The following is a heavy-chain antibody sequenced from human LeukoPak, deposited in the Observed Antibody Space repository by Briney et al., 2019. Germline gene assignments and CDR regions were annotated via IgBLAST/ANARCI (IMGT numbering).Heavy chain of an antibody. CDR3: VRGLGSRSGAGDY. Sequence: GSLRLSCCGSGFTFSCYWVNWVRQAPGKGPEWVANIKQDGSEKYYVDSVKGRFTSSRDNAKNSLYLQMTSLRVEDTAVYYCVRGLGSRSGAGDYWGQGTLVTVSS. CDR2: IKQDGSEK. J-gene: IGHJ4*02. D-gene: IGHD6-6*01. V-gene: IGHV3-7*01. CDR1: GFTFSCYW.